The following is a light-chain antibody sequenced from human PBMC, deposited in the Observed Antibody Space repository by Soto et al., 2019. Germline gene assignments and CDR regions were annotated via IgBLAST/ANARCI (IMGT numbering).Light chain of an antibody. CDR3: SLSTNTNTLVI. V-gene: IGLV2-14*01. CDR1: SSDIGRYKF. Sequence: QSVLTQPASVSGSPGQSVTISCTGTSSDIGRYKFVSWFQQHPGKAPKLLIFEGTNRPSGVSNRFSGSKSGNTASLTISGLQAEDEAIYFCSLSTNTNTLVIFGGGTKVTVL. J-gene: IGLJ2*01. CDR2: EGT.